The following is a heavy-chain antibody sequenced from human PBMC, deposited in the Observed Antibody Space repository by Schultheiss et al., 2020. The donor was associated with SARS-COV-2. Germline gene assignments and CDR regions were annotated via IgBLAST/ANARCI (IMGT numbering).Heavy chain of an antibody. CDR2: IYYSGST. Sequence: SETLSLTCTVSGGSISSYYWSWIWQPPGKGLEWIGYIYYSGSTNYNPSLKSRVTISVDKSKNQFSLKLSSVTAADTAVYYCARDAHYYDSSGHAFGIWGQGTMVTVSS. V-gene: IGHV4-59*12. D-gene: IGHD3-22*01. CDR3: ARDAHYYDSSGHAFGI. J-gene: IGHJ3*02. CDR1: GGSISSYY.